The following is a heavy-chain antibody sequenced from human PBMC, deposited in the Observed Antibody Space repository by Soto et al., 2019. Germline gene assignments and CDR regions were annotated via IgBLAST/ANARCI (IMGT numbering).Heavy chain of an antibody. V-gene: IGHV3-23*01. CDR2: ISATGDTT. Sequence: GGSLRLSWAASGFTFNGFAITWVRQTPGKGLEWVSVISATGDTTYNADSVRGRFTISRDNSKNTVFLHMDSLRAEDTAVYHCAKDRDSPRDQSHYWGQGTLVTVSS. CDR1: GFTFNGFA. J-gene: IGHJ4*02. D-gene: IGHD2-2*01. CDR3: AKDRDSPRDQSHY.